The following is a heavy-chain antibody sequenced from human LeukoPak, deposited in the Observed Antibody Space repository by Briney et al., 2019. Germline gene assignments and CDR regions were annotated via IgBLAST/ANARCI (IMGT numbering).Heavy chain of an antibody. J-gene: IGHJ4*02. CDR3: VSSGYYGIFDY. CDR1: GGSFSGYY. CDR2: INHSGST. V-gene: IGHV4-34*01. Sequence: SETLSLTCAVYGGSFSGYYWSWIRQPPGKGLEWIGEINHSGSTNYNPSLKSRVTISVDTSKNQFSLKLSSVTAADTAVYYCVSSGYYGIFDYWGQGTLVTVSS. D-gene: IGHD3-22*01.